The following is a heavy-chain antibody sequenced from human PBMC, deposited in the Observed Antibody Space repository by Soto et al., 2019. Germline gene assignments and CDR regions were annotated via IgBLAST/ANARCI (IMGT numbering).Heavy chain of an antibody. V-gene: IGHV4-34*01. CDR3: ARDRYNWNYGWDY. J-gene: IGHJ4*02. CDR2: INHSGST. CDR1: GGSFSGYY. Sequence: SETLSLTCAVYGGSFSGYYWSWIRQPPGKGLEWIGEINHSGSTNYNPSLKSRVTISVDTSKNQFSLKLSSVTAADTAVYYCARDRYNWNYGWDYWGQGTLVTVSS. D-gene: IGHD1-7*01.